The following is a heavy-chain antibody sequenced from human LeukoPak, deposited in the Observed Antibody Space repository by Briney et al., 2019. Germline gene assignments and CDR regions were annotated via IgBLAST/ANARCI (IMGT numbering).Heavy chain of an antibody. D-gene: IGHD3-10*01. CDR1: GFSFPYG. Sequence: GGSLRLSCEASGFSFPYGMSWVRQAPGKGLEWVSGITNSGENTYYADSVKGRFTISRDNSKNTLYLQMNSLRAEDTAVYYCAKRGPGSPQSGKYYFDYWGQGTLVTVSS. CDR2: ITNSGENT. V-gene: IGHV3-23*01. CDR3: AKRGPGSPQSGKYYFDY. J-gene: IGHJ4*02.